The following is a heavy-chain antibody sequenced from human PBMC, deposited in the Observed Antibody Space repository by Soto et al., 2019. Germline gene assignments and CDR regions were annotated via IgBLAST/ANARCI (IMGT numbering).Heavy chain of an antibody. CDR2: TSYSGNT. CDR1: GGSVSTYY. CDR3: ARDGVGPFGY. J-gene: IGHJ4*02. V-gene: IGHV4-59*02. Sequence: QVQLLESGPGLLKPSETLSLTCTISGGSVSTYYWSWIRQPPGKALEWIGLTSYSGNTNYNPSLKRRVAMAVDTSKNQFSLTLSTVTAADTAVYYCARDGVGPFGYWGQGTLVTVSS. D-gene: IGHD3-3*01.